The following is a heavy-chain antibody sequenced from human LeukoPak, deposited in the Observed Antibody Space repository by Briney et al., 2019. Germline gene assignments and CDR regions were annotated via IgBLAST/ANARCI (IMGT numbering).Heavy chain of an antibody. CDR2: INDSGST. CDR3: AKHRGAAGWRSFDI. V-gene: IGHV4-34*01. J-gene: IGHJ3*02. D-gene: IGHD6-13*01. Sequence: SETLSLTCGVSGVSFSGYYWSWIRQPPGKGLEWIGEINDSGSTKYDPSLKSRVTISIDTSKNQFSLKLNSVTAADTAVYYCAKHRGAAGWRSFDIWGQGTMVTVSS. CDR1: GVSFSGYY.